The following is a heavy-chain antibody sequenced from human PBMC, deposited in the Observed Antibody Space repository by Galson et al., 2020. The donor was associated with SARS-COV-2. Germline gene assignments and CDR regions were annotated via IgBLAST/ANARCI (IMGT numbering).Heavy chain of an antibody. CDR3: AKDASLYSGYDYQETYFDY. D-gene: IGHD5-12*01. CDR2: ISGSGGST. J-gene: IGHJ4*02. V-gene: IGHV3-23*01. Sequence: GGSLRLSCAASGFTFSSYAMSWVRQAPGKGLEWVSAISGSGGSTYYADSVKGRFTISRDNSKNTLYLQMNSLRAEDTAVYYCAKDASLYSGYDYQETYFDYWGQGTLVTVSS. CDR1: GFTFSSYA.